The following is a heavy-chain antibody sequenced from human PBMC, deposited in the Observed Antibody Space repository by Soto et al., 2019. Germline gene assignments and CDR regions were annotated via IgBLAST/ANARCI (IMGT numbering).Heavy chain of an antibody. CDR3: ARRYGYYFDY. CDR2: IYYSGST. CDR1: GGSISSYY. D-gene: IGHD4-17*01. J-gene: IGHJ4*02. V-gene: IGHV4-59*08. Sequence: QVQLQESGTGLVKPSETLSLTSTVSGGSISSYYWSWIREPPGKGLEWIGYIYYSGSTNYNPSLKSRVTISVDTSKNQLSLKLSSVTAADTAVYYCARRYGYYFDYWGQVTLVTVSS.